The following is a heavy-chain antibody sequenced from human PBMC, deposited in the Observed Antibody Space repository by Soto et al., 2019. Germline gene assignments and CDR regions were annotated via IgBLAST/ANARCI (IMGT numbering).Heavy chain of an antibody. D-gene: IGHD3-10*01. CDR1: GFTFSSYA. CDR3: ARDNGNYGSGSFAH. V-gene: IGHV3-23*01. J-gene: IGHJ4*02. CDR2: LSGTGDSA. Sequence: EVQLLESGGGLVQPGGSLRLSCAASGFTFSSYAFSWVRQAPGQGLEWVSALSGTGDSADYANSVKGRFTISRDDSKTTLYLVMSSLRVEDTAIYYCARDNGNYGSGSFAHWGQGTLVTVSS.